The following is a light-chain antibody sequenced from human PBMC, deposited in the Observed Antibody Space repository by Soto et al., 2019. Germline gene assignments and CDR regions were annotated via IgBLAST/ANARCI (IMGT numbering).Light chain of an antibody. CDR3: QKCISAPFT. Sequence: DIQMTQSPSSLSASVGDRVTITCRASQGISSYLAWYQQKPGKVPKLLIYSASTLQSGVPSRFSGSGFGTDFTLTISSLQPEDVATYYCQKCISAPFTFGPGTKVDIK. J-gene: IGKJ3*01. CDR2: SAS. CDR1: QGISSY. V-gene: IGKV1-27*01.